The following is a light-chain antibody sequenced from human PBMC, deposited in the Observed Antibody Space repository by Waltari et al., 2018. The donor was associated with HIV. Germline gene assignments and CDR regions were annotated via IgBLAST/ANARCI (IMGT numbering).Light chain of an antibody. CDR1: NIGSKS. V-gene: IGLV3-21*04. CDR3: QVWDSSSDTYV. Sequence: SYVLTKPPSVSVAPGKTARITCGGNNIGSKSVHWYQQKPGQAPVLVIYYDSDRPSGIPERFSGSNSGNTATLTISRVEAGDEVDYYCQVWDSSSDTYVFGTGTKVTVL. J-gene: IGLJ1*01. CDR2: YDS.